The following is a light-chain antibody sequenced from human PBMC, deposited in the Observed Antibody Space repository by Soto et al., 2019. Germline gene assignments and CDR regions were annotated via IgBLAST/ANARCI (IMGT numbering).Light chain of an antibody. CDR3: SSYAGLYSLV. Sequence: QSALTQPRSVSGFPGQSVTIYCTGTNSDVGGYDYVSWYRQHPGTAPKLLIYDLIKRPSGVPDRFSGSKSGNTAYLTISGLQAEDEADYHCSSYAGLYSLVLGGGTKLTVL. J-gene: IGLJ2*01. V-gene: IGLV2-11*01. CDR2: DLI. CDR1: NSDVGGYDY.